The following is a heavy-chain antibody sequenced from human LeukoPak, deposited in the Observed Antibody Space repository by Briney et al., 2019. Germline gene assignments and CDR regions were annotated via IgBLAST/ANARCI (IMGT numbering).Heavy chain of an antibody. D-gene: IGHD1-1*01. V-gene: IGHV4-34*01. J-gene: IGHJ6*03. Sequence: ASETLSLTCAVYGGSFSGYYWSWIRQPPGKGLEWIGEINHSGSTNYNPSLKSRVTISVDTSKNQFSLKLSSVTAADTAVYYCARAPRTPLYYYYYMDVWGKGTTVTVSS. CDR2: INHSGST. CDR3: ARAPRTPLYYYYYMDV. CDR1: GGSFSGYY.